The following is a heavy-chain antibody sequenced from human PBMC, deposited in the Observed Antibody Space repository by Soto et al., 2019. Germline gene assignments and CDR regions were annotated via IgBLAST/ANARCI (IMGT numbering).Heavy chain of an antibody. Sequence: QVQLVQSGAEVKKPGASVKVSCKASGYTFTSYAMHWVRQAPGQRLEWMGWINAGNGNTKYSQKFQGRVTITRDTXXXXXXXXXXXXXXXXXXXYYCAXXXXPSDVRGHGTTVTVSS. V-gene: IGHV1-3*01. CDR3: AXXXXPSDV. CDR2: INAGNGNT. CDR1: GYTFTSYA. J-gene: IGHJ6*02. D-gene: IGHD3-10*01.